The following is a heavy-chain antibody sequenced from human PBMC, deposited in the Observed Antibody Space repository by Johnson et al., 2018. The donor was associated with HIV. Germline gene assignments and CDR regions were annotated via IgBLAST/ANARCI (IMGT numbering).Heavy chain of an antibody. D-gene: IGHD6-13*01. V-gene: IGHV3-30*14. Sequence: QVQLVESGGGVVQPGRSLRLSCAASGFTFSSYAMHWVRQAPGKGLEWVAVISYDGSIKYYADSVKGRFTISRDNSKNTLYLQMNSLRAEDTAVYYCARGLGSSWTGDAVDIWGQGTMVTVSS. CDR2: ISYDGSIK. J-gene: IGHJ3*02. CDR1: GFTFSSYA. CDR3: ARGLGSSWTGDAVDI.